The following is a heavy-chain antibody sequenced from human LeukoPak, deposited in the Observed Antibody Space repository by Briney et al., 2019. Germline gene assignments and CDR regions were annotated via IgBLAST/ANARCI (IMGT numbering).Heavy chain of an antibody. D-gene: IGHD3-3*01. CDR2: INPNSGGT. CDR3: ARDLAYDFWSGYSNDY. V-gene: IGHV1-2*06. J-gene: IGHJ4*02. Sequence: ASVKVSCKASGYTFTDYYMHWVRQAPGQGLEWMGRINPNSGGTNYAQKFQGRVTMTRDTSISTAYMELSRLRSDDTAVYYCARDLAYDFWSGYSNDYWGQGTLVTVSS. CDR1: GYTFTDYY.